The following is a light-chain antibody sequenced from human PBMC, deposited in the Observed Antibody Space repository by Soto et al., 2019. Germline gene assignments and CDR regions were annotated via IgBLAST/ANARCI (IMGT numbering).Light chain of an antibody. Sequence: EIVMTQSPATLSLSPGERATLSCRASQSVSSSYLAWYQQKPGQAPRLLIYNAFNRATGIPDRFSGSGSGTDFTLTISRLEPEDFAVYYCQQYGSSPGTFGGGTKVDNK. V-gene: IGKV3-20*01. CDR3: QQYGSSPGT. CDR2: NAF. J-gene: IGKJ4*01. CDR1: QSVSSSY.